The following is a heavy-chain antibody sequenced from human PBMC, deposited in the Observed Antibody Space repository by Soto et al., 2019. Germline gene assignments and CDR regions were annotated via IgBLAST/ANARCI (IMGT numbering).Heavy chain of an antibody. CDR2: VYVTGTGT. D-gene: IGHD3-10*01. Sequence: ASVKVSCKASGYPFTTYHLHWVRQAPGQGLEWMGIVYVTGTGTRSAQKFQGRLTMTRDRSTSTVYMELSSLRSEDTAVYYCARPEGYGSGSYYFDSWGQGTLVTVSS. CDR1: GYPFTTYH. CDR3: ARPEGYGSGSYYFDS. V-gene: IGHV1-46*01. J-gene: IGHJ4*02.